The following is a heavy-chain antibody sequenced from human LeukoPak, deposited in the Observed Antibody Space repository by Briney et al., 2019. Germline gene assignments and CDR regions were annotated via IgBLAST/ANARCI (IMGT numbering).Heavy chain of an antibody. Sequence: PGGSLRLSCAASGFTFSSYGMSWVRQAPGKVREWVSAISGSGGSTYYAGSVKGRFTISRDNSKNTLYLQMNSLRAEDTAVYYCEGFYYYDSSGYYYFDYWGQGTLVTVSS. CDR2: ISGSGGST. CDR3: EGFYYYDSSGYYYFDY. J-gene: IGHJ4*02. D-gene: IGHD3-22*01. V-gene: IGHV3-23*01. CDR1: GFTFSSYG.